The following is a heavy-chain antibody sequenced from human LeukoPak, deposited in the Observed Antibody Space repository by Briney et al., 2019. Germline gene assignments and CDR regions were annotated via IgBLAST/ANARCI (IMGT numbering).Heavy chain of an antibody. J-gene: IGHJ4*02. Sequence: SQTLSLTCTVSGGSISSGSYYWSWIRQPAGKRLEWIGYIDYSGSTNYNPSLKSRVTISVDTSKSQFSLKLSSVTAADTAVYYCARDRAYGSVKYYFDYWGQGTLVTVSS. CDR3: ARDRAYGSVKYYFDY. D-gene: IGHD3-10*01. CDR1: GGSISSGSYY. V-gene: IGHV4-61*10. CDR2: IDYSGST.